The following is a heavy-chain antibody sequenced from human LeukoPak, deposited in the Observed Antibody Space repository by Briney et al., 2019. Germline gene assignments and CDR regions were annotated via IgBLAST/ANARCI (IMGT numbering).Heavy chain of an antibody. CDR3: ARGAPSGSYYY. CDR1: GFTFSSYW. Sequence: GGSLRLSCAASGFTFSSYWMHWVRQAPGKGLVWVSRINSDGSSTTYADSVKGRFTISRDNAKNTLYLQMNSRRAEDTAVYYCARGAPSGSYYYWGQGTLVTVSS. D-gene: IGHD1-26*01. J-gene: IGHJ4*02. V-gene: IGHV3-74*01. CDR2: INSDGSST.